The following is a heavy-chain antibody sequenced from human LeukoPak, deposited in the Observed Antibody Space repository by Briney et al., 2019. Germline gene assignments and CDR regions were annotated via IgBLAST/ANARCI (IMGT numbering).Heavy chain of an antibody. CDR1: GSSISSGGYY. Sequence: SETLSLTCTISGSSISSGGYYWGWIRQPPGKGLEWIGSIYYSGSTYYNPSLKSRVTISVDTSKSQFSLKLSSVTAADTAVYYCASPGGGPTKYWGQGTLVTVSS. CDR2: IYYSGST. CDR3: ASPGGGPTKY. V-gene: IGHV4-39*01. D-gene: IGHD3-16*01. J-gene: IGHJ4*02.